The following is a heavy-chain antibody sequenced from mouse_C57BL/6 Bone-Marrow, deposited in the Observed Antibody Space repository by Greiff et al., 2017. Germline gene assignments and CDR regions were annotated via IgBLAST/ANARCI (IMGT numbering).Heavy chain of an antibody. CDR3: TRGDWSYYFDY. J-gene: IGHJ2*01. CDR2: IRNKANNHAT. D-gene: IGHD3-3*01. Sequence: EVKLVESGGGLVQPGGSMKLSCAASGFTFSDAWMDWVRQSPEKGLEWVAEIRNKANNHATYYAESVKGRFTISRDDSKSSVYLQMNILRAEDTGIYYCTRGDWSYYFDYWGQGTTLTVSS. CDR1: GFTFSDAW. V-gene: IGHV6-6*01.